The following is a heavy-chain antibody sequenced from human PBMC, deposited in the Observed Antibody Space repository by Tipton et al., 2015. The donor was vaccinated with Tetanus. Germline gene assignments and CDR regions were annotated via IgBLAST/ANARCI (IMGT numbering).Heavy chain of an antibody. CDR2: ISYSSTSI. Sequence: SLRLSCAGSGFSFRNFGMNWVRQAPGKGLEWVSYISYSSTSIYYADSVKGRFAISRDNSRRTLYLQMNSLRAEDTAVYYCARGSSAISGVIILPNYLDSWGRGHRVPVS. V-gene: IGHV3-48*01. J-gene: IGHJ4*02. D-gene: IGHD3-3*01. CDR1: GFSFRNFG. CDR3: ARGSSAISGVIILPNYLDS.